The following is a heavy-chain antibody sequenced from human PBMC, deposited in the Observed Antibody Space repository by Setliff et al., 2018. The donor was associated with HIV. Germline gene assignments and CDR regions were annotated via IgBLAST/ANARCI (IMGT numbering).Heavy chain of an antibody. CDR3: AREWNGGYDY. CDR1: GFTFSGDS. Sequence: GGSLRLSCAASGFTFSGDSVNWVRQAPGKGLEWISYISGSGGGTYYADSVKGRFTISRDNAKNSLYLQMNSLRAEDTAVYYCAREWNGGYDYWGQGTLVTVSS. J-gene: IGHJ4*02. V-gene: IGHV3-21*05. D-gene: IGHD2-8*01. CDR2: ISGSGGGT.